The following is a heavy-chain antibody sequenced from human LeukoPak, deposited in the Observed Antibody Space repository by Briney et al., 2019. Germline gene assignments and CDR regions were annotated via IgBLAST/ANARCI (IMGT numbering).Heavy chain of an antibody. J-gene: IGHJ3*02. CDR2: ISSSGSTI. CDR1: GFTVSSYW. V-gene: IGHV3-48*04. Sequence: GGSLRLSCEASGFTVSSYWMSWVRQAPGKGLEWVSYISSSGSTIYYADSVKGRFTISRDNAKNSLYLQMNSLRAEDTAVYYCAREGDSSGWSNAFDIWGQGTMVTVSS. CDR3: AREGDSSGWSNAFDI. D-gene: IGHD6-19*01.